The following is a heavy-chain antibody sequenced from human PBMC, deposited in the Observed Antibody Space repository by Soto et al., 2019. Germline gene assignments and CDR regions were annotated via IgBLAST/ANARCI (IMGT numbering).Heavy chain of an antibody. CDR1: GYTFTSYD. Sequence: QVQLVQSGAEVEKPGASVKVSCKASGYTFTSYDINWVRQATGQGLEWMGWMNPNSGNTGYAQKFQGRVTMTRNTSISTASMELSRLRSEDTAVYYCARGPRGLILVVVAARWFEPWGPGTLVTVSS. J-gene: IGHJ5*02. CDR2: MNPNSGNT. CDR3: ARGPRGLILVVVAARWFEP. V-gene: IGHV1-8*01. D-gene: IGHD2-15*01.